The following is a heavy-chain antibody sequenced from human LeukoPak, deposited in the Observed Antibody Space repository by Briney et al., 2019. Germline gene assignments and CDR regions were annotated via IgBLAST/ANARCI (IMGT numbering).Heavy chain of an antibody. CDR3: ARDGDCSSTSCYRQADAFDI. J-gene: IGHJ3*02. Sequence: GGSLRLSCAASGFTFSSYSMNWVRQAPGKGLEWVSYISSSGSTIYYADSVKGRFTISRDNAKNSLYLQMNSLRAEDTAVYYCARDGDCSSTSCYRQADAFDIWGQGTMVTVSS. D-gene: IGHD2-2*02. CDR2: ISSSGSTI. V-gene: IGHV3-48*04. CDR1: GFTFSSYS.